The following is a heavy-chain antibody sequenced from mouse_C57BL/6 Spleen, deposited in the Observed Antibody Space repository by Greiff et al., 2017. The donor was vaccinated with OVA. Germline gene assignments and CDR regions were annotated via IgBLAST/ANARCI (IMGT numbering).Heavy chain of an antibody. Sequence: EVLLVESGEGLVKPGGSLKLSCAASGFTFSSYAMSWVRQTPEKRLEWVAYISSGGDYIYYADTVKGRFTISRDNARNTLYLQLSSLKSEDTAMNYCTRGNYGSSSYWYFDVWGTGTTVTVSS. CDR1: GFTFSSYA. CDR3: TRGNYGSSSYWYFDV. CDR2: ISSGGDYI. V-gene: IGHV5-9-1*02. D-gene: IGHD1-1*01. J-gene: IGHJ1*03.